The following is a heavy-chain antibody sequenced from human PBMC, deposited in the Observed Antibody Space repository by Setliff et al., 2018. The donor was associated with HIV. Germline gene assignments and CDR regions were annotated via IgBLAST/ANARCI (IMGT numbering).Heavy chain of an antibody. CDR1: GFTFSRSW. J-gene: IGHJ6*02. CDR2: ISYDGSNK. V-gene: IGHV3-30*03. CDR3: ARSVIGYYYYGMDV. D-gene: IGHD3-10*01. Sequence: GGSLRLSCAASGFTFSRSWMTWVRQAPGEGLEWVAVISYDGSNKYYADSVKGRFTISRDNSKNTLYLQMNSLRAEDTAVYYCARSVIGYYYYGMDVWGQGTTVTVSS.